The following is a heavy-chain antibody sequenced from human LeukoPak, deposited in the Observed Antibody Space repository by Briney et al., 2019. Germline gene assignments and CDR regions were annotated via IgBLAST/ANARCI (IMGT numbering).Heavy chain of an antibody. J-gene: IGHJ4*02. CDR2: IYYSGST. CDR1: GGSISSGGYY. CDR3: ARAPFRGYSYGPPDY. V-gene: IGHV4-30-4*08. D-gene: IGHD5-18*01. Sequence: PSQTLSLTCTVSGGSISSGGYYWSWIRQHPGKGLEWIGYIYYSGSTYYNPSLKSRVTISVDTSKNQFSLKLSSVTAADTAVYYCARAPFRGYSYGPPDYWGQGTLVTVSS.